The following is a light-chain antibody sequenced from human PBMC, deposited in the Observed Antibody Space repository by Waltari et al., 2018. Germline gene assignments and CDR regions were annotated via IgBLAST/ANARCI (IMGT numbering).Light chain of an antibody. CDR3: QQRFNWPPIT. V-gene: IGKV3-11*01. CDR2: EAA. CDR1: QTVSNS. J-gene: IGKJ5*01. Sequence: EIVLTQSPATLSLSPGQRATLSCRASQTVSNSLGWYQQKPGQPPILLIYEAAKRATGIPARCSGSGSGTDVTLTISSLEAEDFAVYYCQQRFNWPPITFGQGTRLEIK.